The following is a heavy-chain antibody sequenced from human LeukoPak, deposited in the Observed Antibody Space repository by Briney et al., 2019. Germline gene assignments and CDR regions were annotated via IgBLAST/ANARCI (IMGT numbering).Heavy chain of an antibody. V-gene: IGHV3-11*01. J-gene: IGHJ6*02. CDR1: GYTFSDYY. CDR2: ISGSGSTI. Sequence: GGSLRLSCAASGYTFSDYYISWVRQAPGKGLEWVSYISGSGSTIYYANSVKGRFTISRDNAKNSLYLQMNSLRAEDTAVYYCATDTGYYGMDVWGQGTTVTVSS. CDR3: ATDTGYYGMDV. D-gene: IGHD2-8*02.